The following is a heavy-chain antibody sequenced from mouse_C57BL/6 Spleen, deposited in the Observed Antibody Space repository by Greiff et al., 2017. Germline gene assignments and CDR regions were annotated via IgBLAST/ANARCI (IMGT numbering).Heavy chain of an antibody. CDR1: GYTFTDYE. CDR3: TSYDAY. D-gene: IGHD2-3*01. Sequence: QESGAELVRPGASVTLSCKASGYTFTDYEMHWVKQTPVHGLDWIGAIDPETGGTAYNQKFKGKAILTADKSSSTAYMELRSLTSEDSAVYYCTSYDAYWGQGTLVTVSA. V-gene: IGHV1-15*01. CDR2: IDPETGGT. J-gene: IGHJ3*01.